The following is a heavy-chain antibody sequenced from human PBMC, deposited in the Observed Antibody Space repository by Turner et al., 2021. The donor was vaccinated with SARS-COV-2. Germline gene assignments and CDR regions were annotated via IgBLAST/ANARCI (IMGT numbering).Heavy chain of an antibody. V-gene: IGHV3-30*04. J-gene: IGHJ4*02. D-gene: IGHD4-17*01. CDR1: GFTLRSYA. Sequence: QVQLVESGGGVVQPGRSLRLSCAASGFTLRSYAMHWVRQAPGKGLEWVPVISYDGSIKYYADSVKGRFTISRDNSKNTLYLQMNSLRAEDTAVYYCARGVAVYGEHRPLDYWGQGTLVTVSS. CDR3: ARGVAVYGEHRPLDY. CDR2: ISYDGSIK.